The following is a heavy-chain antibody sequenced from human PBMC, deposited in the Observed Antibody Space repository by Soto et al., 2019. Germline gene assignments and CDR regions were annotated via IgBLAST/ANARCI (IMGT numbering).Heavy chain of an antibody. CDR1: GGSFSSYY. D-gene: IGHD2-2*02. Sequence: SETLSLTCAVSGGSFSSYYWSWIRQPPGKGLEWIGRINTSGSTNYNPSLKSRVTMSVDTSKNQFSLKLSSVTAADTAVYYCAGGDCSSSSCYMKFWFDPWGQGTLVTVSS. CDR3: AGGDCSSSSCYMKFWFDP. V-gene: IGHV4-59*10. J-gene: IGHJ5*02. CDR2: INTSGST.